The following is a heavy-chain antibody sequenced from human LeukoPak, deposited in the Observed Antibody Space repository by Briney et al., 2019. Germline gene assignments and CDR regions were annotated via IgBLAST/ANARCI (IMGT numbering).Heavy chain of an antibody. CDR1: GLTVSSNY. J-gene: IGHJ4*02. CDR3: ARVGQQLTRGGVDY. CDR2: IYSGDST. D-gene: IGHD6-13*01. V-gene: IGHV3-66*01. Sequence: GGSLRLSCAASGLTVSSNYMTWVRQAPGKGLEWVSAIYSGDSTHYADSVKGRFTISRDNSKNTLYLQMNSLRAEDTAVYYCARVGQQLTRGGVDYWGQGTLVTVSS.